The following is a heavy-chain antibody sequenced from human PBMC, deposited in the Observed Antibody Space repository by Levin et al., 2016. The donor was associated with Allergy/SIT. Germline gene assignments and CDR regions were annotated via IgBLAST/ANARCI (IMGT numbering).Heavy chain of an antibody. CDR1: GGSISSSSYY. Sequence: SETLSLTCTVSGGSISSSSYYWGWIRQPPGKGLEWIGSIYYSGSTYYNPSLKSRVTISVDTSKNQFSLKLSSVTAADTAVYYCARLGDIVVVPAIPNWFDPWGQGTLVTVSS. J-gene: IGHJ5*02. D-gene: IGHD2-2*01. CDR2: IYYSGST. V-gene: IGHV4-39*01. CDR3: ARLGDIVVVPAIPNWFDP.